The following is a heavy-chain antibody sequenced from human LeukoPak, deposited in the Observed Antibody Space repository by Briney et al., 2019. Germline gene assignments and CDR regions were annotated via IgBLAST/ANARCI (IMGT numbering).Heavy chain of an antibody. CDR2: MSGSGGST. CDR1: GFTFSSYA. J-gene: IGHJ4*02. D-gene: IGHD2-2*01. V-gene: IGHV3-23*01. Sequence: GGSLRLSCAASGFTFSSYAMSWVRQAPGKGLEWVSAMSGSGGSTYYADSVKGRFTISRDNSKNTLYLQMNSLRAEDTAVYYCATGGGYCSSTSCSGAADYWGQGTLVTVSS. CDR3: ATGGGYCSSTSCSGAADY.